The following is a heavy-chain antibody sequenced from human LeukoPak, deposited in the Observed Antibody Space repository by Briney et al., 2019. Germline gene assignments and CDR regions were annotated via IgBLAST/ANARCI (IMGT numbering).Heavy chain of an antibody. J-gene: IGHJ5*02. CDR3: ARVGDYYGSFDP. CDR1: GGSISSGDYY. V-gene: IGHV4-30-4*01. CDR2: IYYSGST. Sequence: SQTLSLPFTVSGGSISSGDYYWSWIRPPPGKGLEWIGYIYYSGSTYYNPSLKRRVTISVDTSKNQFSLKLSSVTAADTAVYYCARVGDYYGSFDPWGQGTLVTVPS. D-gene: IGHD3-22*01.